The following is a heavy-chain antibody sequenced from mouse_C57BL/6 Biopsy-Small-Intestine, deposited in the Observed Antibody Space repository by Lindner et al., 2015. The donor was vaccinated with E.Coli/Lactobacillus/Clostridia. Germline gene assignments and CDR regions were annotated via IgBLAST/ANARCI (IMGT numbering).Heavy chain of an antibody. V-gene: IGHV1-62-2*01. CDR1: GYTFTEYT. CDR2: FYPGSGSI. CDR3: ARHEGDSVVATDWYFDV. Sequence: VQLQESGAELVKPGASVKLSCKASGYTFTEYTIHWVKQRSGQGLEWIGWFYPGSGSIKYNEKFKDKATLTADKSSSTVYMELSRLTSEDSAVYFCARHEGDSVVATDWYFDVWGTRTTVTVSS. J-gene: IGHJ1*03. D-gene: IGHD1-1*01.